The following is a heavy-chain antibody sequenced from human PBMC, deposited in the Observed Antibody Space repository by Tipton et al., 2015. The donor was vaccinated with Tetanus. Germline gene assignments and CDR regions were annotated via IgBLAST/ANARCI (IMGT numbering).Heavy chain of an antibody. J-gene: IGHJ4*02. Sequence: SLRLSCAASGFTFSSYAMSWVRQAPGKGLEWVSAISGSGGSTYYADSVKGRFTISRDNSKNTLYLQMNSLRAEDTAVYYCAKRRWEGSGSYLDYWGQGTLVTVSS. CDR2: ISGSGGST. V-gene: IGHV3-23*01. D-gene: IGHD3-10*01. CDR1: GFTFSSYA. CDR3: AKRRWEGSGSYLDY.